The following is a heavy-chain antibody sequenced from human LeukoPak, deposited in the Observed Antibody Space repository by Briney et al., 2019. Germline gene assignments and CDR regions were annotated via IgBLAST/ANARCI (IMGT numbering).Heavy chain of an antibody. D-gene: IGHD3-10*01. Sequence: GGSLRLSCAASGFTFSSYWMHWVRHAPGKGLVWVTRINSDGSSTSYADSVKGRFTISRDNAKNTLYLQMNSLRAEDTAVYYCARPYYYGSGSYYPPFDYWGQGTLVTVSS. CDR2: INSDGSST. CDR3: ARPYYYGSGSYYPPFDY. CDR1: GFTFSSYW. J-gene: IGHJ4*02. V-gene: IGHV3-74*01.